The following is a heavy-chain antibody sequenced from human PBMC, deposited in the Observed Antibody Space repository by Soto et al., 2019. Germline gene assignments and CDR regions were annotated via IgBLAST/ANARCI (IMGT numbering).Heavy chain of an antibody. Sequence: QVQLVQSGAEVKKPGSSVQVSCKASGGTFSSYAISWVRQAPGQGLEWMGGIIPIFGTANYAQKFQGRVTITADESTSTAYMELSSLRSEDTAVYYCARDNFSGSYGRDAFDIWGQGTMITVSS. CDR1: GGTFSSYA. J-gene: IGHJ3*02. D-gene: IGHD1-26*01. CDR3: ARDNFSGSYGRDAFDI. CDR2: IIPIFGTA. V-gene: IGHV1-69*01.